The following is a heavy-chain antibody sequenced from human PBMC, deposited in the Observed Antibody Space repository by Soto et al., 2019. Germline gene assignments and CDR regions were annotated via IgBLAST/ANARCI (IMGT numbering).Heavy chain of an antibody. CDR2: IYYSGST. CDR3: ARRGRPGGWFDP. J-gene: IGHJ5*02. V-gene: IGHV4-39*01. D-gene: IGHD1-26*01. CDR1: FGSISSSSYY. Sequence: SXTLSLTWTVSFGSISSSSYYWGWIRQPPGKGLEWIGSIYYSGSTYYNPSLKSRVTISVDTSKNQFSLKLSSVTAADTAVYYCARRGRPGGWFDPWGQGTPVTVYS.